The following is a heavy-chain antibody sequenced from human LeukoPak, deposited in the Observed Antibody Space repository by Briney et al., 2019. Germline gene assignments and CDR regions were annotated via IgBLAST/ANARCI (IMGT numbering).Heavy chain of an antibody. CDR2: INHSECT. D-gene: IGHD3-22*01. V-gene: IGHV4-34*01. CDR1: GASFSGYY. J-gene: IGHJ4*02. CDR3: ASALSGPTITVINTFGLY. Sequence: NTWECLSLTCAVYGASFSGYYWGSIRQPPGKGMEWIGEINHSECTNYIQSLKSRVTISVDTSKNQFSLKLSSVTAADTAVYYCASALSGPTITVINTFGLYWGQGTLVTVSS.